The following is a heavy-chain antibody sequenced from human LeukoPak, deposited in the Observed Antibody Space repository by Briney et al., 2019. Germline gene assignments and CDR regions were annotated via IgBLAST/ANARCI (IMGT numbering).Heavy chain of an antibody. V-gene: IGHV4-31*03. CDR2: IYYSGST. CDR1: GGSISSGGYY. CDR3: ARVGDRLGIDY. Sequence: TLSLTCPVSGGSISSGGYYWSWIRQHPGKGLEWIGYIYYSGSTYYNPSLKSRVTISVDTSKNQFSLKLSSVTAADTAVYYCARVGDRLGIDYWGQGTLVTVSS. J-gene: IGHJ4*02. D-gene: IGHD2-21*02.